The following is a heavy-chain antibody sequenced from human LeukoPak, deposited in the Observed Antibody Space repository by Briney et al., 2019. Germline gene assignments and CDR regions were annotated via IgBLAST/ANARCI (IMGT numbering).Heavy chain of an antibody. J-gene: IGHJ3*02. D-gene: IGHD3-10*01. CDR2: INHSGST. CDR3: ARGVPSLLWFGGSDAFDI. V-gene: IGHV4-34*01. CDR1: GGSFSGYY. Sequence: SETLSLTCAVYGGSFSGYYWSWIRQPPGKGLEWIGEINHSGSTNYNPSLKSRVTISVDTSKNQFSLKLSSVTAADTAVYYCARGVPSLLWFGGSDAFDIWGQGTMVTVSS.